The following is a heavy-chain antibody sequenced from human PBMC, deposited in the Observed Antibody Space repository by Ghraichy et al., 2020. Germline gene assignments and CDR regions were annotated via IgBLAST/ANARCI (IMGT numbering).Heavy chain of an antibody. D-gene: IGHD3-3*01. CDR1: GGSISSGDYY. V-gene: IGHV4-30-4*01. CDR3: ARGAPNDFGRGLAFDYFDY. CDR2: IYYSGST. J-gene: IGHJ4*02. Sequence: SETLSLTCTVSGGSISSGDYYWSWIRQPPGKGLEWIGYIYYSGSTYYNPSLKSRVTISVDTSKNQFSLKLSSVTAADTAVYYCARGAPNDFGRGLAFDYFDYWGQGTLVTVSS.